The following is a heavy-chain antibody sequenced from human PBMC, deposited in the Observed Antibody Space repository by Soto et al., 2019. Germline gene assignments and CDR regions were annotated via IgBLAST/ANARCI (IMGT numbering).Heavy chain of an antibody. CDR3: AGGGVRGVITRTRDYYGMDV. Sequence: PGESLKISCKGSGYSFTSYWIAWVRQMPGKGLEWMGTIYPGDSDTRYSPSFQGQVTISADKSISTAYLQWSSLKASDTAMYYCAGGGVRGVITRTRDYYGMDVWGQGTTVTVSS. CDR1: GYSFTSYW. J-gene: IGHJ6*02. CDR2: IYPGDSDT. D-gene: IGHD3-10*01. V-gene: IGHV5-51*01.